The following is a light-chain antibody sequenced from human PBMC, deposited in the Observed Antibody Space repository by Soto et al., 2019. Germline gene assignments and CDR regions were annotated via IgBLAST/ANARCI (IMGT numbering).Light chain of an antibody. CDR1: QSFSSY. CDR3: QKYNSAPLT. J-gene: IGKJ4*01. CDR2: DAS. Sequence: EIVLTQSPGTLSLSPGDRATLSCRASQSFSSYLSWYQQKPGQAPRLLIYDASNRATGIPARFSGSGSGTDFTLTISSLQPEDVATYYCQKYNSAPLTFGGGTKVDI. V-gene: IGKV3-11*01.